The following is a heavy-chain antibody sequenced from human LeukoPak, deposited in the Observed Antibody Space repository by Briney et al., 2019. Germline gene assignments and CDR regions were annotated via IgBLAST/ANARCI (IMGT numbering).Heavy chain of an antibody. Sequence: SETLSLTCTVSGYSISSGYYWGWIRQPPGKGLEWIGSIYYSGSTNYNPSLKSRVTISVDTSKNQFSLKLSSVTAADTAVYYCAREGLYNWFDPWGQGTLVTVSS. CDR2: IYYSGST. V-gene: IGHV4-38-2*02. CDR3: AREGLYNWFDP. J-gene: IGHJ5*02. CDR1: GYSISSGYY. D-gene: IGHD3-22*01.